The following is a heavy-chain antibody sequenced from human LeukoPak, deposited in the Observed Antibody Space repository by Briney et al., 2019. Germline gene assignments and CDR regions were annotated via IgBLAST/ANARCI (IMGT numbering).Heavy chain of an antibody. CDR1: GFTFSSYA. V-gene: IGHV3-23*01. D-gene: IGHD2-8*01. CDR2: ISGSGGST. CDR3: ARVLGYCTRCYGMDV. J-gene: IGHJ6*02. Sequence: PGGSLRLSCAASGFTFSSYAMSWVRQAPGKGLEWVSAISGSGGSTYYADSVKGRFTISRDNSKNTLYLQMSSLRAEDTAVYYCARVLGYCTRCYGMDVWGQGTTVTVSS.